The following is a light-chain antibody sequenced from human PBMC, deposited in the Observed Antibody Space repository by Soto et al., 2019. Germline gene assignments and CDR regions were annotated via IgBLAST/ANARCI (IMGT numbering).Light chain of an antibody. Sequence: DIAMTQSPESLAVSLGERATISCKSSQSILHSTNNKNSLAWYQHKRGQPPLLLISWASTRQSGVPDRFSGGGSGTDFTLTISSLQPEDVAMYYCQQYDEFPPTFGGGTKVEIK. CDR3: QQYDEFPPT. V-gene: IGKV4-1*01. J-gene: IGKJ4*01. CDR1: QSILHSTNNKNS. CDR2: WAS.